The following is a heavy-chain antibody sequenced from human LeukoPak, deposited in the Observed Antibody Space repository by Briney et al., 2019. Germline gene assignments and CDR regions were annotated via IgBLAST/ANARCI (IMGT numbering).Heavy chain of an antibody. Sequence: GGSLRLSCAASGFTFSSSPMHWVRQAPGKGLEWVSSISSSSSYIYYADSVKGRFTISRDNAKNSLYLQMNSLRAEDTAVYYCARGVVRYFDYWGQGALVTVSS. CDR2: ISSSSSYI. D-gene: IGHD3-9*01. J-gene: IGHJ4*02. CDR3: ARGVVRYFDY. V-gene: IGHV3-21*01. CDR1: GFTFSSSP.